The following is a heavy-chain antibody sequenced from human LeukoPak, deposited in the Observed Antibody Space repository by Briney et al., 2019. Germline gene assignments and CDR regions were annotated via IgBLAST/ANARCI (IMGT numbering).Heavy chain of an antibody. V-gene: IGHV1-69*13. CDR3: ARGYSSGWTDLDY. Sequence: SVKVSCKASGGTFSSYAISWVRQAPGQGLEWMGGIIPIFGTANYAQKFQGRVTITADESTSTAYMELSSLRSEDTAVYYCARGYSSGWTDLDYWGQGTLVTVSS. CDR1: GGTFSSYA. CDR2: IIPIFGTA. D-gene: IGHD6-19*01. J-gene: IGHJ4*02.